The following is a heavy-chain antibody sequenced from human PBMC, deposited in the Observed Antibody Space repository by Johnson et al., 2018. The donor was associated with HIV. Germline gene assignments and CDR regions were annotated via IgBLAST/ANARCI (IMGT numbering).Heavy chain of an antibody. CDR3: AKIWGDIAATGDAFDI. Sequence: MLLVESGGGVVQPGGSLRLSCAASGFTFSNYGMHWVRQAPGKGLEWVSGINWNAGSTGDADSVKGRFTISRDNAKNSLYLQMNSLRAEDTALYYCAKIWGDIAATGDAFDIWGQGTMVTVSS. J-gene: IGHJ3*02. D-gene: IGHD5-12*01. CDR2: INWNAGST. V-gene: IGHV3-20*04. CDR1: GFTFSNYG.